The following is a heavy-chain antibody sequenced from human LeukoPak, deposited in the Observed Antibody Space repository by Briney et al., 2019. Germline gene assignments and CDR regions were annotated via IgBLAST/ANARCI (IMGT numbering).Heavy chain of an antibody. Sequence: ASVKVSCKASGYTFTSYAMHWVRQAPGQRLEWMGWINAGNGNTKYSQEFQGRVTITRDTSASTAYMELSSLRSEDMAVYYCARESRVGPGYCSGGSCRRIFFGYWGQGTLVTISS. CDR1: GYTFTSYA. CDR2: INAGNGNT. D-gene: IGHD2-15*01. J-gene: IGHJ4*02. CDR3: ARESRVGPGYCSGGSCRRIFFGY. V-gene: IGHV1-3*03.